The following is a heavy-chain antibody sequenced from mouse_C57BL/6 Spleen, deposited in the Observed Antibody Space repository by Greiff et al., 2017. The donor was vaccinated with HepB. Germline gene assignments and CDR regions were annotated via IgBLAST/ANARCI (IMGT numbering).Heavy chain of an antibody. CDR3: AGGNYRYFDV. CDR1: GYSFTGYY. D-gene: IGHD2-1*01. V-gene: IGHV1-42*01. J-gene: IGHJ1*03. Sequence: VHVKQSGPELVKPGASVKISCKASGYSFTGYYMNWVKQSPEKSLEWIGEINPSTGGTTYNQKFKAKATLTVDKSSSTAYMQLKSLTSEDSAVYYCAGGNYRYFDVWGTGTTVTVSS. CDR2: INPSTGGT.